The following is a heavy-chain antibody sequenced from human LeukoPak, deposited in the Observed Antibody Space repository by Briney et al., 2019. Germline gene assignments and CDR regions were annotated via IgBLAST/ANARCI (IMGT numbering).Heavy chain of an antibody. CDR1: GFTFSSYG. CDR3: AKGQDSSGYYLLDY. J-gene: IGHJ4*02. V-gene: IGHV3-30*18. Sequence: GGSLRLSCAASGFTFSSYGMHWVRQAPGKGLEWVAVISYDGSNKYYVDSVKGRFTISRDNSKNTLYLQMNSLRAEDTAVYYCAKGQDSSGYYLLDYWGQGTLVTVSS. D-gene: IGHD3-22*01. CDR2: ISYDGSNK.